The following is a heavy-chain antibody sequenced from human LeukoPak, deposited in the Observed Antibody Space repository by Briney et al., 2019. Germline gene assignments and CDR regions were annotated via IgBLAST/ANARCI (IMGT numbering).Heavy chain of an antibody. D-gene: IGHD2-2*01. CDR1: GFTFSSYG. CDR3: ARENIVVVPAKDAFDI. Sequence: GGSLRLSCAASGFTFSSYGMHWVRQAPGKGLEWVAVISYDGSNKYYADSVKGRFTISRDNSKNTLYLQMNSLRAEDTAVYYCARENIVVVPAKDAFDIWGQGTMVTVSS. V-gene: IGHV3-30*03. J-gene: IGHJ3*02. CDR2: ISYDGSNK.